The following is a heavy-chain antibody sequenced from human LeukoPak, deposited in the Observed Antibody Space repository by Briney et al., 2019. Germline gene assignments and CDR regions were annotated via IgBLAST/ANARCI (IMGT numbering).Heavy chain of an antibody. J-gene: IGHJ5*02. CDR3: ASLFSSGPLGGP. Sequence: GASVKVSCKASGYTFTSYYMHWVRQAPGQGLEWMGIINPSGGSTSYAQKFQGSVTMTRDTSTSTVYMELSSLRSEDTAVYYCASLFSSGPLGGPWGQGTLVTVSS. CDR2: INPSGGST. CDR1: GYTFTSYY. D-gene: IGHD3-22*01. V-gene: IGHV1-46*01.